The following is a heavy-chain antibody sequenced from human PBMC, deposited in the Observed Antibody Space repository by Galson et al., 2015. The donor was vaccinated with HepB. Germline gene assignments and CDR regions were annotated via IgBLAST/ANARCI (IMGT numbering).Heavy chain of an antibody. J-gene: IGHJ4*02. CDR1: GFTFSNYW. Sequence: SLRLSCAASGFTFSNYWMHWVRQAPGKGLVWVSRINTDGSGTSYADSVKGRFTISRDNAKNTLYLQMNSLRAEDTAVYYCFGGGSGRYWGQGTLVTVSS. V-gene: IGHV3-74*01. CDR3: FGGGSGRY. D-gene: IGHD3-10*01. CDR2: INTDGSGT.